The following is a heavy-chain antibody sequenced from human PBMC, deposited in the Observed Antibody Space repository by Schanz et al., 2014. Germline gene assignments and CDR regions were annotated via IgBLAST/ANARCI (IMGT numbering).Heavy chain of an antibody. D-gene: IGHD2-15*01. CDR1: GFTFSSYA. CDR3: AKGMGYCSGGTCYDYYYYGLDV. V-gene: IGHV3-23*04. J-gene: IGHJ6*02. CDR2: ISHSGGSK. Sequence: EVHLVESGGGLVQPGGSLRLSCAASGFTFSSYAMTWVRQAPGKGLEWVSSISHSGGSKYYADSVKGRFTISRDNSENTLYLQMNSLSADDTAVFYCAKGMGYCSGGTCYDYYYYGLDVWGQGTTXTVSS.